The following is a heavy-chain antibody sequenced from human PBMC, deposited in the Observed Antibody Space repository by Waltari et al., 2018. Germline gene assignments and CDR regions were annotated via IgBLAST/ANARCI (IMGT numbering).Heavy chain of an antibody. D-gene: IGHD1-26*01. CDR3: ASLVGATDRPFDY. CDR1: GYTFTDYY. Sequence: EVQLVQSGAEVKKPGATVKTSCKVSGYTFTDYYIHWGQRAPGKGLEWMGLVDPEDGETKYAEKCQGRVTITADTSTDTAYMELSSLRSEDTAVYYCASLVGATDRPFDYWGQGTLVTVSS. J-gene: IGHJ4*02. CDR2: VDPEDGET. V-gene: IGHV1-69-2*01.